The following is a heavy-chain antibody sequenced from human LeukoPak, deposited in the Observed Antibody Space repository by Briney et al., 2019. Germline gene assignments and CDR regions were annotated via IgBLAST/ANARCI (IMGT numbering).Heavy chain of an antibody. D-gene: IGHD3-22*01. CDR1: GGSISSYY. V-gene: IGHV4-59*12. Sequence: PSETLSLTCTVSGGSISSYYWSWIRQPPGKGLEWIGYIFYSGSTNYNPSLKSRVTISVDTSKNQFSLKLSSVTAADTAVYYCAGGSGYYYPFDYWGQGTLVTVSS. CDR2: IFYSGST. J-gene: IGHJ4*02. CDR3: AGGSGYYYPFDY.